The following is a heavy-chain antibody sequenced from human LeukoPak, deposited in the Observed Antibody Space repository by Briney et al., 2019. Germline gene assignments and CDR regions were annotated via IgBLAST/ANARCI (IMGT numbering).Heavy chain of an antibody. D-gene: IGHD6-6*01. Sequence: GGSLRLSCAASGFTFSSYGMHWVRQAPGKGLEWVAFIRYDGSNKYYADSVKGRFTISRDNSKNTLYLQMNSLRAEDTAVYYCAKGRWYSSSPRKLCYWGQGTLVTVSS. CDR3: AKGRWYSSSPRKLCY. V-gene: IGHV3-30*02. CDR1: GFTFSSYG. J-gene: IGHJ4*02. CDR2: IRYDGSNK.